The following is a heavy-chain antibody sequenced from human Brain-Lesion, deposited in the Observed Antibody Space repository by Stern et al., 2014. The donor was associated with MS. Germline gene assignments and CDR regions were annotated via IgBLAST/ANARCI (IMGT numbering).Heavy chain of an antibody. J-gene: IGHJ5*02. CDR2: IYYSGNT. CDR3: AGEEDIRYCSGGSCTGNWFDP. D-gene: IGHD2-15*01. Sequence: VQLVESGPGLVKPSETLSLTCTVAGGSVSSTSYAWAWIRQPPGKGLGWIGTIYYSGNTYYSPSLKSRLTISLDPPKNHFPLQVRSVTAADTAVYYCAGEEDIRYCSGGSCTGNWFDPWGQGTLVTVSS. CDR1: GGSVSSTSYA. V-gene: IGHV4-39*02.